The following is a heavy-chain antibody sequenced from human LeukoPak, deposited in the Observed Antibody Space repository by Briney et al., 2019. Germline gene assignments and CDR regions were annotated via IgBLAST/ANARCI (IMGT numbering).Heavy chain of an antibody. D-gene: IGHD4-11*01. CDR1: GGSINNYY. Sequence: SETLSLTCTVSGGSINNYYWTWIRQPPGKGLEWIGSIFYSGRTNYNPSLRSRVFISVDTSNNQFSLKLSSVTAADTAVYYCAREDYSGGNNWFDLWGQGTLVTVSS. CDR2: IFYSGRT. CDR3: AREDYSGGNNWFDL. J-gene: IGHJ5*01. V-gene: IGHV4-59*01.